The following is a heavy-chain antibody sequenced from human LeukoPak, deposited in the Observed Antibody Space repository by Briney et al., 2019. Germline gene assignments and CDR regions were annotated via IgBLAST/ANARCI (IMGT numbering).Heavy chain of an antibody. CDR3: VRGSTVTNDH. CDR2: INSDGSST. D-gene: IGHD4-17*01. Sequence: PGGSLRLSCTASGFTFSTYTMNWVRQAPGKGLVWVSRINSDGSSTSYADSVKGRFTISRDNAKNTLYLQMNSLRAEDTAVYYCVRGSTVTNDHWGQGTLVTVSS. V-gene: IGHV3-74*01. J-gene: IGHJ5*02. CDR1: GFTFSTYT.